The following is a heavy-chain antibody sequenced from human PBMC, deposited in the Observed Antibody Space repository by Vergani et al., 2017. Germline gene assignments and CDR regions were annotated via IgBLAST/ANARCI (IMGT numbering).Heavy chain of an antibody. CDR3: ATGAGPFDI. CDR1: GCSISRGYY. V-gene: IGHV4-38-2*02. CDR2: VFHSGSA. J-gene: IGHJ4*02. Sequence: QVQLQESGPGLVKPSETLSLTCSVSGCSISRGYYWGWIRQPPGKGLEWIATVFHSGSAYYKPSLKSRVTMSIDTSKNQFSLKLTSVTAADTAVYYCATGAGPFDIWGQGTLVTVSS. D-gene: IGHD7-27*01.